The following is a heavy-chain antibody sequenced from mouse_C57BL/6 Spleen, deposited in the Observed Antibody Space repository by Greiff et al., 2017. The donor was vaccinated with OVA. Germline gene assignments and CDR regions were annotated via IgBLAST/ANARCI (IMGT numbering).Heavy chain of an antibody. Sequence: EVQGVESGGGLVKPGGSLKLSCAASGFTFSSYTMSWVRQTPEKRLEWVATISGGGGNTYYPDSVKGRFTISSDNAKNTLYLQMSSLRSEDTALYYCARHLGRGYFDYWGQGTTLTVSS. V-gene: IGHV5-9*01. J-gene: IGHJ2*01. CDR2: ISGGGGNT. CDR1: GFTFSSYT. CDR3: ARHLGRGYFDY. D-gene: IGHD4-1*01.